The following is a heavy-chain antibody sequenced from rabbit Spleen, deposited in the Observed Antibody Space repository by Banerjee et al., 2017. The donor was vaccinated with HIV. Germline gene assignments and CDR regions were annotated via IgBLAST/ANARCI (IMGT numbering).Heavy chain of an antibody. V-gene: IGHV1S40*01. CDR3: ARDLAGVIGWNFNL. CDR2: IAGSSSGFT. D-gene: IGHD4-1*01. J-gene: IGHJ4*01. CDR1: GFSFSSSDY. Sequence: QSLEESGGGLVQPEGSLALTCKASGFSFSSSDYICWVRQAPGKGLEWISCIAGSSSGFTYSATWAKGRFTISKTSSTTVTLQMTRLTAADTATYFCARDLAGVIGWNFNLWGPGTLVTVS.